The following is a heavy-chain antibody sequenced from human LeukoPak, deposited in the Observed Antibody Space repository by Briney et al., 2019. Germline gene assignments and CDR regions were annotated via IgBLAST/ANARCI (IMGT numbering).Heavy chain of an antibody. CDR3: ARDLSRSFSMIRGLIQHREFDF. CDR1: GFTFSDFW. Sequence: GGSLRLSCVGSGFTFSDFWMSWVRQAPGKGLEWVANIKQDGSEKYYVDSVKGRFTISKDNAKNSLFLQMNSLRAEDTAVYYCARDLSRSFSMIRGLIQHREFDFWGRGTLVTVSS. D-gene: IGHD3-10*01. V-gene: IGHV3-7*01. CDR2: IKQDGSEK. J-gene: IGHJ5*01.